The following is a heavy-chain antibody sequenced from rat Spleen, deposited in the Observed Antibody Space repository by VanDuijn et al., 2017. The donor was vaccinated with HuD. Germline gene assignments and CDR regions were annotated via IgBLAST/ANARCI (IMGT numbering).Heavy chain of an antibody. Sequence: EVQLVESGGGLVQPGRSLKLSCVASGFTFNNYWMTWIRQAPGKGLEWVASITNTGGSTYYPDSVKGRFTISRDNAKSTLYLQMNSLRSEDTATYYCTRDTYYGYNYLNWFAYWGQGTLVTVSS. CDR1: GFTFNNYW. CDR3: TRDTYYGYNYLNWFAY. V-gene: IGHV5-31*01. J-gene: IGHJ3*01. D-gene: IGHD1-9*01. CDR2: ITNTGGST.